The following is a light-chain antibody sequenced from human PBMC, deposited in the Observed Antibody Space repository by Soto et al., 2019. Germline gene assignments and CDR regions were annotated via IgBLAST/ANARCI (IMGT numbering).Light chain of an antibody. J-gene: IGKJ4*01. V-gene: IGKV1-5*01. CDR1: QSVNGW. CDR3: QQYDTYST. Sequence: IQMTQSPSTLSASVGDRVTITCRASQSVNGWLAWYQQKPGKAPKLLISEASSLDSGVPSRFSGSGSGTEYVLTSTSLQPEDFATYYCQQYDTYSTFGGGTTVESK. CDR2: EAS.